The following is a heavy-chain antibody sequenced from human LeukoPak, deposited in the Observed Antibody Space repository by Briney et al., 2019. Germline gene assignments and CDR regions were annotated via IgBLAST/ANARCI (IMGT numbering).Heavy chain of an antibody. J-gene: IGHJ4*02. CDR3: ARLQYTGNYYPEY. CDR2: IYGSGST. D-gene: IGHD1-26*01. Sequence: SETLSLTCTVSGGSISRSYWSWIRQPPGKGLEWIAYIYGSGSTNYNPSLKSRVAISVETSKNLFSLNLSSVTAADTAMYYCARLQYTGNYYPEYWGQGILVTVSS. V-gene: IGHV4-59*08. CDR1: GGSISRSY.